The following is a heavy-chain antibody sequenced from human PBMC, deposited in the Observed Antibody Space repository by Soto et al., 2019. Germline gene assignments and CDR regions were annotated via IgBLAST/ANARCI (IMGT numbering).Heavy chain of an antibody. CDR1: GFTFSSYA. J-gene: IGHJ6*03. CDR2: ISGSGGST. V-gene: IGHV3-23*01. D-gene: IGHD3-3*01. CDR3: ANHGGYDFWSGPRYYYYYMDV. Sequence: GGSLRLSCAASGFTFSSYAMSWVRQAPGKGLEWVSAISGSGGSTYYADSVKGRFTISRDNSKNTLYLQMNSLRAEDTAVYYCANHGGYDFWSGPRYYYYYMDVWGKGTTVTVSS.